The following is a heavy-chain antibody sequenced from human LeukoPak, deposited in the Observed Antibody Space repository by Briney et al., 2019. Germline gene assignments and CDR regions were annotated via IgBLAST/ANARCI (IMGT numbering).Heavy chain of an antibody. CDR1: GFTFSSYS. Sequence: GGSLRLSCAASGFTFSSYSMNWVRQAPGKGLEWVSSISSGSSYIYYADSVKGRFTISRDNAKNSLYLQMNSLRAEDTAVYYCARVHTLITQGWVDYWGQGTLVTVSS. V-gene: IGHV3-21*01. CDR3: ARVHTLITQGWVDY. J-gene: IGHJ4*02. D-gene: IGHD3-16*01. CDR2: ISSGSSYI.